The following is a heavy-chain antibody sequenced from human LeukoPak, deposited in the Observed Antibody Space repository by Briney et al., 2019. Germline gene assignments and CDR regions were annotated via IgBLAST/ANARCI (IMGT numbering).Heavy chain of an antibody. D-gene: IGHD5-24*01. V-gene: IGHV3-21*01. CDR2: ISGNTSHL. J-gene: IGHJ5*01. CDR1: GFTFSSYY. Sequence: GESLRLSCAASGFTFSSYYMNWVRQAPGKGLEWVASISGNTSHLYYADSVKGRFTISRDNAKNSLYLQMNSVRAEDTAVYYCARDQYVATIGHDSWGQGTLVTVSS. CDR3: ARDQYVATIGHDS.